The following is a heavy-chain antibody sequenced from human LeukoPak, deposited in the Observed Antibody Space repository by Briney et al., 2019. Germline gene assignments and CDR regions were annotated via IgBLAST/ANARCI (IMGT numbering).Heavy chain of an antibody. CDR1: GYKFTDDY. CDR3: APTAEAYTSWWKV. J-gene: IGHJ4*02. CDR2: INPDSGFT. D-gene: IGHD3-16*01. Sequence: ASVKVSCKASGYKFTDDYMHWVRQAPGQGLEFMGWINPDSGFTNYAQKLKGRVTMTRDQSISTPYLEVGRLTSDDQAEDFFAPTAEAYTSWWKVWGQGTLVTVSS. V-gene: IGHV1-2*02.